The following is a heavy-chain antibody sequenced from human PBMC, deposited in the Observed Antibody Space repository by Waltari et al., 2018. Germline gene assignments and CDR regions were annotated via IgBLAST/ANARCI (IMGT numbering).Heavy chain of an antibody. CDR3: ARHGLRDCTNGVCSFQGMDV. CDR2: NDPGDSDT. J-gene: IGHJ6*02. CDR1: GYSFASYW. V-gene: IGHV5-51*01. Sequence: EVQLVQSGAEVKKPGESLKISCKGSGYSFASYWIGWVRQMPGKGPEWMGINDPGDSDTKYSPSFQGQGTISVDKSISTAYLQWSSLKASDTAMYYCARHGLRDCTNGVCSFQGMDVWGQGTTVTVSS. D-gene: IGHD2-8*01.